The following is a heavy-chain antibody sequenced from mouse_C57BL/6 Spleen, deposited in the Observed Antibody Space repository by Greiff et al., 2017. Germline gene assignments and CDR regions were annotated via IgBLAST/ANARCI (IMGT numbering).Heavy chain of an antibody. V-gene: IGHV3-6*01. CDR2: ISYDGSN. CDR3: ATKGDGYWYFDV. D-gene: IGHD2-3*01. J-gene: IGHJ1*03. Sequence: ESGPGLVKPSQSLSLTCSVTGYSITSGYYWNWIRQFPGNKLEWMGYISYDGSNNYNPSLKNRISITRDTSKNQFFLKLNSVTTEDTATYYCATKGDGYWYFDVWGTGTTVTVSS. CDR1: GYSITSGYY.